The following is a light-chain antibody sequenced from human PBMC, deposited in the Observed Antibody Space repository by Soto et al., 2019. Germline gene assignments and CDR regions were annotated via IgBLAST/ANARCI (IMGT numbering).Light chain of an antibody. Sequence: QSVLTQPPSVSGAPGQRVTISCTGSSSNIGAGYYVHWYQQLPGTAPKLLIYGNSNRPSGVPDRFSSYKSGTSASLAITGLQAEDEADYYCQSYDSSLSGSVVGGGTKLTVL. J-gene: IGLJ2*01. CDR3: QSYDSSLSGSV. V-gene: IGLV1-40*01. CDR2: GNS. CDR1: SSNIGAGYY.